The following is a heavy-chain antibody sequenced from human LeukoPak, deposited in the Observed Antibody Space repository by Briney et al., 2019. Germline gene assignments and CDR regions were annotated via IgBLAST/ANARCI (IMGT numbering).Heavy chain of an antibody. CDR1: GFTISTFW. CDR2: IKQDGSEQ. Sequence: GGSLRLSCTASGFTISTFWMTWVRQAPGKGLEWVANIKQDGSEQYYVDSVKGRFTISRDNAKNSLSLQMNSLRAEDTALYYCAMGRGTSGLYYFYYCGQGSLVTVSS. D-gene: IGHD3-9*01. V-gene: IGHV3-7*04. J-gene: IGHJ4*02. CDR3: AMGRGTSGLYYFYY.